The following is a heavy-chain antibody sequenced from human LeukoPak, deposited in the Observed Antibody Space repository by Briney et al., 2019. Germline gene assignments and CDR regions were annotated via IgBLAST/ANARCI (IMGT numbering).Heavy chain of an antibody. J-gene: IGHJ6*04. CDR2: IQYAGSSK. Sequence: PGGPLRLSCAASGFTFGSYGMHWVRQAPGKGLEWVAFIQYAGSSKQYADSVNGRFTISRDNSKNTVSLQMNNLRPEDTAVYYCARRAFYMDVWGEGTTVTVSS. CDR3: ARRAFYMDV. V-gene: IGHV3-30*19. CDR1: GFTFGSYG. D-gene: IGHD2/OR15-2a*01.